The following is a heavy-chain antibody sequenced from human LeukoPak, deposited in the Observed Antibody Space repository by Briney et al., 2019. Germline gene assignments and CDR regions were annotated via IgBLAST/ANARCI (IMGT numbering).Heavy chain of an antibody. Sequence: SSETLSLTCTVSGGSVSSGSYYWSWIRQPPGKGLEWIGYIYYSGSTNYNPSHKSRVTISVDTSKNQFSLKLSSVTAADTAVYYCARDRLGGYSYVYWGQGSLVTVSS. V-gene: IGHV4-61*01. D-gene: IGHD5-12*01. J-gene: IGHJ4*02. CDR3: ARDRLGGYSYVY. CDR2: IYYSGST. CDR1: GGSVSSGSYY.